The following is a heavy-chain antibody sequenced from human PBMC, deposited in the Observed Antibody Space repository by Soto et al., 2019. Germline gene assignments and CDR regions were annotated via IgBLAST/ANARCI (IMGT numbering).Heavy chain of an antibody. J-gene: IGHJ4*03. V-gene: IGHV3-15*07. Sequence: EVQLVESGGGFVKPGGSLRLSCAASGFTFTKAWMNWVRQVPGKGLEWVGRIKSKTDGGQIDYAAPVKCRFTISSDDAENTIYLQMSSLKSEDTGFYSCTKDMEWRTTPDGGRWGQGTLVTVSS. CDR1: GFTFTKAW. CDR2: IKSKTDGGQI. D-gene: IGHD3-3*01. CDR3: TKDMEWRTTPDGGR.